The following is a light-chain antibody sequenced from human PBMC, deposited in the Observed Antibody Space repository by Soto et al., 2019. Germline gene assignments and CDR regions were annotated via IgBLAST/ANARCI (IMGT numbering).Light chain of an antibody. V-gene: IGLV2-14*01. J-gene: IGLJ1*01. Sequence: QSALTQPASVSGSVGQSITISCTGTSSDVGGYDYVSWYQQHPGKAPKLMIYDVSDRPSGVSNRFSGSKSGNTASLTISGLQAEDEADYYRCSYTSNTRYVFGAGTKLTVL. CDR3: CSYTSNTRYV. CDR1: SSDVGGYDY. CDR2: DVS.